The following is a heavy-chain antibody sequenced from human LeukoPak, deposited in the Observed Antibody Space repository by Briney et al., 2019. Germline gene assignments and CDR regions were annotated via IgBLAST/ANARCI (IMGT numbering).Heavy chain of an antibody. V-gene: IGHV4-4*08. D-gene: IGHD3-9*01. Sequence: SDPQSLICSLCVDFNESHYWRCMRHPPGKGGVFIAYNSASGSTKHNPSLKSRVTLSMDTSKNQFSLKLRSVTAADTAVYFCARFPYFEGFDYWGQGTQVIVPS. J-gene: IGHJ4*02. CDR3: ARFPYFEGFDY. CDR2: NSASGST. CDR1: VDFNESHY.